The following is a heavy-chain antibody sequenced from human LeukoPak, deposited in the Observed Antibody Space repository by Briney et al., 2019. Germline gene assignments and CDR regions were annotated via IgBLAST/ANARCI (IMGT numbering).Heavy chain of an antibody. J-gene: IGHJ6*03. CDR2: ISYDGSNK. D-gene: IGHD2-2*01. Sequence: GGSLRLSCAASGFTFSSYGMHWVRQAPGKGLEWVAVISYDGSNKNYADSVKGRFTMSRDNSKNTLYLQMNSLRAEDTAVYYCAKDGSVVPAAPMDVWGKGTTVTISS. CDR1: GFTFSSYG. V-gene: IGHV3-30*18. CDR3: AKDGSVVPAAPMDV.